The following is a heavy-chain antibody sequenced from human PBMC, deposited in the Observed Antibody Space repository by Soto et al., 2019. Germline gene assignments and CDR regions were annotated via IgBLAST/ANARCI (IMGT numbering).Heavy chain of an antibody. J-gene: IGHJ4*02. Sequence: GGSLRLSCAASGFTFSSYAMSWVRQAPGKGLEWVSAISGSGGSTYYADSVKGRFTISRDNSKNTLYLQMNSLRAEDTAVYYCAKDGGGKLGYCSSTSCYGRWGQGTLVTVSS. CDR3: AKDGGGKLGYCSSTSCYGR. V-gene: IGHV3-23*01. CDR2: ISGSGGST. CDR1: GFTFSSYA. D-gene: IGHD2-2*01.